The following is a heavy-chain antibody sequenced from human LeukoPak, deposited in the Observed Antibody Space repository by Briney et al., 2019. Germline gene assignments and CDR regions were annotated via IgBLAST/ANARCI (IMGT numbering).Heavy chain of an antibody. CDR2: INHSGST. CDR1: GGPFSGYY. D-gene: IGHD1/OR15-1a*01. V-gene: IGHV4-34*01. CDR3: ARGRANKYYYYYYMDV. J-gene: IGHJ6*03. Sequence: PSETLSLTCAVYGGPFSGYYWSWIRQPPGKGLAWIGEINHSGSTNYNPSLKSRVTISVDTSKNQFSLKLSSVTAADTAVYYCARGRANKYYYYYYMDVWGKGTTVTVSS.